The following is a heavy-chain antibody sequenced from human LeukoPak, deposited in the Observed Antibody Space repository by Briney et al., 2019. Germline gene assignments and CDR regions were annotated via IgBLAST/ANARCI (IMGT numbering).Heavy chain of an antibody. Sequence: GASVKVSCKASGYTFTSYYIHWVRQAPGQGLEWMGVINPSGGSPNYAQKFQGRVTMTRDASTSTVCMELSSLRSEDTAVYYCARERGGHYFDYWGQGTLVTVSS. J-gene: IGHJ4*02. CDR1: GYTFTSYY. D-gene: IGHD3-16*01. CDR2: INPSGGSP. V-gene: IGHV1-46*01. CDR3: ARERGGHYFDY.